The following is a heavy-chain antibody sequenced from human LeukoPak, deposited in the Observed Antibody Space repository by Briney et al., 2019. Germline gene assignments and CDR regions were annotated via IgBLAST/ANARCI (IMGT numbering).Heavy chain of an antibody. CDR3: AKAKVRGVRPIYFDY. CDR2: ISGSGGST. Sequence: PGGSLRLSCAASGLTFSSYAMSWVRQAPGKGLEWVSAISGSGGSTYYADSVKGRFTISRDNSKNTLYLQMNSLRAEDTAVYYCAKAKVRGVRPIYFDYWGQGTLVTVSS. D-gene: IGHD3-10*01. J-gene: IGHJ4*02. V-gene: IGHV3-23*01. CDR1: GLTFSSYA.